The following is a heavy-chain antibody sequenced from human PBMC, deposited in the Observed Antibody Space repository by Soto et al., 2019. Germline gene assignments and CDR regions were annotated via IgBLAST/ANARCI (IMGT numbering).Heavy chain of an antibody. D-gene: IGHD6-6*01. V-gene: IGHV3-23*01. J-gene: IGHJ4*02. Sequence: PGGSLRLSCAASGFTFSSYAMSWVRQAPGKGLEWVSAISGSGGSTYYADSVKGRFTISRDNSKNTLYLQMNSLRAEDTAVYYCARSPVSGLAARPPFDYWGQGTLVTVSS. CDR1: GFTFSSYA. CDR3: ARSPVSGLAARPPFDY. CDR2: ISGSGGST.